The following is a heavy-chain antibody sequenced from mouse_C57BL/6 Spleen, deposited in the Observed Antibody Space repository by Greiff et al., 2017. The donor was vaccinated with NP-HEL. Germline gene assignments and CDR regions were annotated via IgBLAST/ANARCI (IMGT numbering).Heavy chain of an antibody. V-gene: IGHV1-64*01. CDR1: GYTFTSYW. CDR2: IHPNSGST. D-gene: IGHD1-1*01. CDR3: ARPGATVLDY. Sequence: QVQLQQPGAELVKPGASVKLSCKASGYTFTSYWMHWVKQRPGQGLEWIGMIHPNSGSTNYNEKFKSKATLTVDKSSSTAYMQLSSLTSEDAAVYYCARPGATVLDYWGQGTTLTVSS. J-gene: IGHJ2*01.